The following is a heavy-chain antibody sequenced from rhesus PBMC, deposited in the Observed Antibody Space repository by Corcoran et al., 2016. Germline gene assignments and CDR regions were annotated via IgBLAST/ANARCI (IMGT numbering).Heavy chain of an antibody. V-gene: IGHV4S10*01. CDR2: IYGSSTST. Sequence: QVQLQESGPGVVKPSDTLSLPCAVSGGSISDSSRWSWLRQPPGTGLGWIGYIYGSSTSTNYNPSLKSRVTISKDTSKNQFSLKLSSVTAADTAVYYCVGYCTSTTCYVFDYWGQGVLVTVSS. CDR3: VGYCTSTTCYVFDY. D-gene: IGHD2-2*01. J-gene: IGHJ4*01. CDR1: GGSISDSSR.